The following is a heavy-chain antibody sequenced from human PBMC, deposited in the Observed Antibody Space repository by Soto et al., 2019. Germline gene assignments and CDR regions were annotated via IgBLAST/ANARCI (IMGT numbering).Heavy chain of an antibody. CDR3: AKDGQYRTDGFDV. CDR1: GFTFSSHG. Sequence: EAQLLESGGDWAQPGGSLRLSCAASGFTFSSHGMSWVRQAPGNGLEGIAGLSRGGGTTYYADSVKGRFTISRDNSKNTLDLIMNSLKVEDTALYYCAKDGQYRTDGFDVWGQGTMVTVSS. D-gene: IGHD6-6*01. CDR2: LSRGGGTT. J-gene: IGHJ3*01. V-gene: IGHV3-23*01.